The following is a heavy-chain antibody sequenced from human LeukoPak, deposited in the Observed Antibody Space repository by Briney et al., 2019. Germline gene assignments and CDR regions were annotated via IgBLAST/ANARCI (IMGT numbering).Heavy chain of an antibody. Sequence: GASVTVSCKASGYTFTSYAMHWVRQAPGQRLEWMGWINAGNGNTKYSQKFQGRVTITRDTSASTAYMELSSLRSEDTAVYYCARESLEGEYSYGYREGYFDYWGQGTLVTVSS. V-gene: IGHV1-3*01. CDR2: INAGNGNT. D-gene: IGHD5-18*01. J-gene: IGHJ4*02. CDR3: ARESLEGEYSYGYREGYFDY. CDR1: GYTFTSYA.